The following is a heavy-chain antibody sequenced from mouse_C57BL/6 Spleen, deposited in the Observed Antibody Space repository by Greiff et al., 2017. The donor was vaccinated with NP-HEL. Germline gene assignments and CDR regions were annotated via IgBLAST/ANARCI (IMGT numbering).Heavy chain of an antibody. Sequence: EVQLVESGGGLVKPGGSLKLSCAASGFTFSDYGMHWVRQAPEKGLEWVAYISSGSSTIYYADTVKGRFTISRDNAKHTLFLQMTSLRSEDTAMYYCARVWDGYYSYYAMDYWGQGTSVTVSS. V-gene: IGHV5-17*01. CDR2: ISSGSSTI. CDR1: GFTFSDYG. CDR3: ARVWDGYYSYYAMDY. D-gene: IGHD2-3*01. J-gene: IGHJ4*01.